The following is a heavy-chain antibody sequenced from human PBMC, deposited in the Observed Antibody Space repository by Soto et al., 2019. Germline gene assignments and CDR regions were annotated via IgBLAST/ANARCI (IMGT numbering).Heavy chain of an antibody. Sequence: QVQLVQSGAEVQKPGSSVKVSCKASGDTFSSYAISWVRQAPGKGLEWMGKIIPTFGRTNYAQKFQGRLTISADDSTSTAYMELTSLESDDTAVYYCARLIGEGYSGTYGLDYWGQGTLVTVSS. CDR3: ARLIGEGYSGTYGLDY. CDR2: IIPTFGRT. V-gene: IGHV1-69*18. J-gene: IGHJ4*02. D-gene: IGHD1-26*01. CDR1: GDTFSSYA.